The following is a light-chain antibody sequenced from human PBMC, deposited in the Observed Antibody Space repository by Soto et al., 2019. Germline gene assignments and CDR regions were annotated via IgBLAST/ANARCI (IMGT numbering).Light chain of an antibody. Sequence: QAVVTQPPSVSGAPGQRVTISCTGSSSNIGAGYDVHWYQQLPGTAPKLLIYGNSNRPSGVPDRFSGSKSGTSASLASTGLQDEDEADYYCQSHDSSLSGSVFGTGTKLTVL. CDR2: GNS. CDR1: SSNIGAGYD. J-gene: IGLJ1*01. V-gene: IGLV1-40*01. CDR3: QSHDSSLSGSV.